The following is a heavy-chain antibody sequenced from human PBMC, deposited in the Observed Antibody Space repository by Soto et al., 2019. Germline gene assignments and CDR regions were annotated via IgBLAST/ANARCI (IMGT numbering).Heavy chain of an antibody. CDR1: GGSFSGYY. Sequence: SETLSLTCAVYGGSFSGYYWSWIRQPPGRGLEWIGEINHSGSTNYNPSLKSRVTISVDASKNQFSLKLSSVTAADTAVYYCARVGHAIAVDGPPDWFDPWGQGTLVTVS. V-gene: IGHV4-34*01. J-gene: IGHJ5*02. CDR2: INHSGST. CDR3: ARVGHAIAVDGPPDWFDP. D-gene: IGHD6-19*01.